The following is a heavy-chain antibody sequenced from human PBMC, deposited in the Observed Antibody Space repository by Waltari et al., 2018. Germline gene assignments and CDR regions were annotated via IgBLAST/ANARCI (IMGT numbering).Heavy chain of an antibody. V-gene: IGHV6-1*01. CDR1: GDSVSSNSAA. D-gene: IGHD6-6*01. CDR3: AREGIAARRAGIGFDY. J-gene: IGHJ4*02. Sequence: QVQLQQSGPGLVKPSQTLSLTCAISGDSVSSNSAAWNWIRQSPSRGLEWLGRTYYRSKWYNDYAVPVKSRITINPDTSKTQFSLQLNAVTPEDTAVYYCAREGIAARRAGIGFDYWGQGTLVTVSS. CDR2: TYYRSKWYN.